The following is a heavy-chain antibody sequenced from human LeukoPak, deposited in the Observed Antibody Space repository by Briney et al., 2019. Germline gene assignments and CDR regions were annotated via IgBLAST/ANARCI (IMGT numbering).Heavy chain of an antibody. CDR1: GFTSSSYA. V-gene: IGHV3-30*04. J-gene: IGHJ2*01. Sequence: GGSLRLSCAASGFTSSSYAMHWVRQAPGKGLEWVAVISYDGSNKYYADSVKGRFTISRDNSKNTLYLQMNSLRAEDTAVYYCARDPHIVVVTATSRGYFDLWGRGTLVTVSS. D-gene: IGHD2-21*02. CDR3: ARDPHIVVVTATSRGYFDL. CDR2: ISYDGSNK.